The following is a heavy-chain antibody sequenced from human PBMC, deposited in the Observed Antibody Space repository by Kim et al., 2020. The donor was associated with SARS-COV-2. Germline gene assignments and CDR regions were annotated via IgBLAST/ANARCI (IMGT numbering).Heavy chain of an antibody. CDR2: EK. D-gene: IGHD6-6*01. J-gene: IGHJ4*02. CDR3: ARFSNSLGGY. V-gene: IGHV3-7*03. Sequence: EKYYGDSVKGRFTISRDNAKNSLYLHMNSLRADDTAVYYCARFSNSLGGYWGQGTLVTVSS.